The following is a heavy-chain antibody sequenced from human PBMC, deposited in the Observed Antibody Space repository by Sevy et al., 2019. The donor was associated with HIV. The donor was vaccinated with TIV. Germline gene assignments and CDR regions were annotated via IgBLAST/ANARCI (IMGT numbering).Heavy chain of an antibody. V-gene: IGHV1-24*01. J-gene: IGHJ4*02. CDR3: ATTKDYYESYGSPFDY. D-gene: IGHD3-22*01. Sequence: ASVKVSCKVSGSTLSRLSMHWVRQVPGKGLEWMASFDPEDGETIYARKSQGRVTMTEEKSTDTAYMELSSLRSEDTAVYYCATTKDYYESYGSPFDYWGQGTLVTVSS. CDR2: FDPEDGET. CDR1: GSTLSRLS.